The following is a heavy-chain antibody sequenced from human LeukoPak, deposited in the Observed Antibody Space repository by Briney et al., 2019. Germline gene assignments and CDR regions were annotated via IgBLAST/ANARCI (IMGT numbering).Heavy chain of an antibody. CDR3: AREDWLSTGYFDY. V-gene: IGHV3-53*01. Sequence: GGSLRLSCAASGFTFSSYWMSWVRQAPGKGLEWVSVIYSGGSTYYADSVKGRFTISRDNSKNTLYLQMNSLRAEDTAVYYCAREDWLSTGYFDYWGQGTLVTVSS. CDR1: GFTFSSYW. CDR2: IYSGGST. J-gene: IGHJ4*02. D-gene: IGHD3/OR15-3a*01.